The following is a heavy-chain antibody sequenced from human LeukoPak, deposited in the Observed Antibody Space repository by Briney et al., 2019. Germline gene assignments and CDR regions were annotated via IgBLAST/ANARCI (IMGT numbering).Heavy chain of an antibody. J-gene: IGHJ5*02. V-gene: IGHV4-59*08. D-gene: IGHD3-22*01. CDR2: IYYSGST. Sequence: SETLSLTCTVSGGSISSYYWSWIRQPPGKGPEWIGYIYYSGSTNYNPSLKSRVTISVDTSKNQFSLKLSSVTAADTAVYYCARQFRGAMIDWFDPWGQGTLVTVSS. CDR1: GGSISSYY. CDR3: ARQFRGAMIDWFDP.